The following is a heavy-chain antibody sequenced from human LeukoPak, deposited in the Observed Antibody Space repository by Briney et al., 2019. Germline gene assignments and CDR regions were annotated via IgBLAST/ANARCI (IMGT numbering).Heavy chain of an antibody. Sequence: NPSETLSLTCTVSGGSISSSSYYWGWTRQPPGKGLEWIGSIYYSGSTYYNPSLKNRVTISVDTSKNQFSLKLTSVTAADTAVYYCARQTTTMVRGVIWFDPWGQGTLVTVSS. J-gene: IGHJ5*02. V-gene: IGHV4-39*01. CDR2: IYYSGST. CDR1: GGSISSSSYY. D-gene: IGHD3-10*01. CDR3: ARQTTTMVRGVIWFDP.